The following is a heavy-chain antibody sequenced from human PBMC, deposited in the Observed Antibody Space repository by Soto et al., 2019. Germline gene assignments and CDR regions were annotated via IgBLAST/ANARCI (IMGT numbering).Heavy chain of an antibody. CDR1: GGTFSSYA. CDR3: ARYPDIVVVPAAMAQGWFDP. V-gene: IGHV1-69*06. CDR2: IIPIFGTA. Sequence: SVKVSCKASGGTFSSYAISWVRQAPGQGLEWMGGIIPIFGTANYAQKFQGRVTITADKSTSTAYMELSSLRSEDTAVYYCARYPDIVVVPAAMAQGWFDPWGQGTLVTVSS. D-gene: IGHD2-2*01. J-gene: IGHJ5*02.